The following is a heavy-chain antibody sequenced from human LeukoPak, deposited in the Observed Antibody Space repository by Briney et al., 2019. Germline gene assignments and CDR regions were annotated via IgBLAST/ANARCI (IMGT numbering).Heavy chain of an antibody. V-gene: IGHV3-9*01. CDR1: GFTFDDYA. CDR3: ANPYGSGPAANSFDI. CDR2: ISWNSGSI. Sequence: GGSLRLSCAASGFTFDDYAMQWVRQAPGKVLEWVSGISWNSGSIGYADSVKPRFTISRHNAKNSLYLQMNSLRAEDTALYYCANPYGSGPAANSFDIWGQGTMVTVSS. J-gene: IGHJ3*02. D-gene: IGHD3-10*01.